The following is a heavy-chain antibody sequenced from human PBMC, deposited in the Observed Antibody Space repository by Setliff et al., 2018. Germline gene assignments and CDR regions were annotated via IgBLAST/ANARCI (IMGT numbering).Heavy chain of an antibody. CDR2: ALDDGRA. Sequence: PSETLSLTCTVSGGSITSGSFFWGWIRQSPGRGLEWIGSALDDGRASYNESFEGRVTISVDTSKNQFSLRLSSVDASDTAVYYCARGIGGYCSSMSCSNESWPWGQGTLVTVSS. J-gene: IGHJ5*02. CDR1: GGSITSGSFF. D-gene: IGHD2-2*01. CDR3: ARGIGGYCSSMSCSNESWP. V-gene: IGHV4-39*02.